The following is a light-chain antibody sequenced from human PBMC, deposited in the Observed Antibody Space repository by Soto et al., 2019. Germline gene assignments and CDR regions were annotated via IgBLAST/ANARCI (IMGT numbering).Light chain of an antibody. V-gene: IGLV2-14*01. CDR3: SSYTSTSTYV. CDR2: EVS. Sequence: SALTQPASVSGSPGQSITISGTGTSSDVGAYNYVSWYQQYPGKAPKFMIYEVSYRPSGVSNRFSGSKSGNTASLTISGLQTEDEGDYYCSSYTSTSTYVFGTGTKVTVL. CDR1: SSDVGAYNY. J-gene: IGLJ1*01.